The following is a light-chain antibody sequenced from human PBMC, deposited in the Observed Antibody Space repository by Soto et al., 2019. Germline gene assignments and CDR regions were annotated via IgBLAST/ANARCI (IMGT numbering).Light chain of an antibody. CDR2: EVS. CDR3: SSYTSSSTRE. J-gene: IGLJ3*02. Sequence: HSALTQPASVSGSPGQSITISCTGTSSDVGGYNYVSWYQQHPGKAPKLMIYEVSNRPSGVSNRFSGSKSGNTASLTISGLQAEDEADYYCSSYTSSSTREFGGGTKLTVL. V-gene: IGLV2-14*01. CDR1: SSDVGGYNY.